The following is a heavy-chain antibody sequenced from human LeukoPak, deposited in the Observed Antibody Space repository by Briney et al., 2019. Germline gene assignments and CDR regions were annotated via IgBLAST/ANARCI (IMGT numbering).Heavy chain of an antibody. CDR3: ARGRTWQWLVSRRDREAHYYYYMDV. Sequence: PSETLSLTCTVSGYSISSGYYWGWIRQPPGKGLEWIGEINHSGSTNYNPSLKSRVTISVDTSKNQFSLKLSSVTAADTAVYYCARGRTWQWLVSRRDREAHYYYYMDVWGKGTTVTVSS. D-gene: IGHD6-19*01. CDR2: INHSGST. J-gene: IGHJ6*03. CDR1: GYSISSGYY. V-gene: IGHV4-38-2*02.